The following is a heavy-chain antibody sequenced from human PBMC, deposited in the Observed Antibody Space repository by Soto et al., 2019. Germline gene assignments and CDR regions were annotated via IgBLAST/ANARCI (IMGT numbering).Heavy chain of an antibody. Sequence: GGSLRLSCAASGFTFSSYAMSWLRQPPGKGLEWVSAISATGGSTYYADSVKGRFTISRDNSKNTLYLQMNSLRAEDTAVYHCAKIYGSSAYYPDYWGQGALVTVSS. D-gene: IGHD3-22*01. CDR2: ISATGGST. CDR1: GFTFSSYA. J-gene: IGHJ4*02. CDR3: AKIYGSSAYYPDY. V-gene: IGHV3-23*01.